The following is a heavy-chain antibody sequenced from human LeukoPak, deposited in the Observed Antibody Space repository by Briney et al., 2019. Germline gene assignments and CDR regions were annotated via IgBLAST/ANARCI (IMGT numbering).Heavy chain of an antibody. D-gene: IGHD3-10*01. CDR1: GFTFSSYS. CDR2: ISSSSSYI. Sequence: PGGSLRLSCAASGFTFSSYSMNWVRQPPGKGLEWVSSISSSSSYIYYADSVKGRFTISRDNAKNSLYLQMNSLRAEDTAVYYCARFGLSDAFDIWGQGTMVTVSS. V-gene: IGHV3-21*01. J-gene: IGHJ3*02. CDR3: ARFGLSDAFDI.